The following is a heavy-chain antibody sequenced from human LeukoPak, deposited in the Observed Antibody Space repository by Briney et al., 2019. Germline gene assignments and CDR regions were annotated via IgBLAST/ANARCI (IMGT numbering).Heavy chain of an antibody. J-gene: IGHJ4*02. CDR1: GFIFSSCA. CDR2: ISGGGGTT. D-gene: IGHD3-16*01. CDR3: GSSPYVWGIDH. Sequence: GGSLRLSCAASGFIFSSCAMSWVRQAPREGLEWVSGISGGGGTTNYADAVKGRFTISRDKSKNTLFLQMNSLRAEDTAVYYCGSSPYVWGIDHWGQGTPVTVSS. V-gene: IGHV3-23*01.